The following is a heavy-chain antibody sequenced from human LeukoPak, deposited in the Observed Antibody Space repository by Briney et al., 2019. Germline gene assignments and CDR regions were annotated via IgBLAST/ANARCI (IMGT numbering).Heavy chain of an antibody. CDR1: GGSISSISYY. D-gene: IGHD6-6*01. CDR2: MYYSGSA. V-gene: IGHV4-39*01. J-gene: IGHJ3*02. Sequence: PSETLSLTCTVSGGSISSISYYWGWIRQSPGKGLEWIGSMYYSGSAYYNPSLKSRVTISVDTSKKQGSLKLSSVTAADTAVYYCARQGIAPRSDGAFDIWGQGTMVTVSS. CDR3: ARQGIAPRSDGAFDI.